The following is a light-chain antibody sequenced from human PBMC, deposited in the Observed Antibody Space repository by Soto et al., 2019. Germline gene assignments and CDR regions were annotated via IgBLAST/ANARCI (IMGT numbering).Light chain of an antibody. CDR2: DVN. V-gene: IGLV2-11*01. Sequence: QSVLTQPRSVSGSPGQSVTISCTGTSSDVGGYNYVSWYQQHPGKAPKLIIYDVNKRPSGVPDRLSGSKSDNTASLTISGLQAEDEADYYCCSYAGSYTKVLGGGTQLTVL. CDR1: SSDVGGYNY. J-gene: IGLJ3*02. CDR3: CSYAGSYTKV.